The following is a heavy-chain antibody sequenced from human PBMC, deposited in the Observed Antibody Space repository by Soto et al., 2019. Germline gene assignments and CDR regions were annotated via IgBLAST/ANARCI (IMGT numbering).Heavy chain of an antibody. D-gene: IGHD2-2*01. CDR3: ARHPAGYCISTSCYPDYYGMDV. CDR2: IYPGDSDT. J-gene: IGHJ6*02. Sequence: PGESLKISCKGSGYSFTSYWIGWVRQMPGKGLEWMGIIYPGDSDTRYSPSFQGQATISADKSISTAYLQWSSLKASDTAMYYCARHPAGYCISTSCYPDYYGMDVWGQGTTVTVSS. CDR1: GYSFTSYW. V-gene: IGHV5-51*01.